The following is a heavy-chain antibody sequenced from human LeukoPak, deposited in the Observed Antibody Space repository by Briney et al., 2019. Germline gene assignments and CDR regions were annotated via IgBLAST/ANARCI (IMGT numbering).Heavy chain of an antibody. CDR2: IIPIFGAT. J-gene: IGHJ3*02. Sequence: SVKVSCKASGGSFSSYSINWVRQAPGQGLEWMGRIIPIFGATKYAQNFQGRVTITTDESTSTVYMELSSLRSEDTALYYCARASSDMYDFEIWGQGTIVTVSS. CDR1: GGSFSSYS. V-gene: IGHV1-69*05. CDR3: ARASSDMYDFEI. D-gene: IGHD3-10*01.